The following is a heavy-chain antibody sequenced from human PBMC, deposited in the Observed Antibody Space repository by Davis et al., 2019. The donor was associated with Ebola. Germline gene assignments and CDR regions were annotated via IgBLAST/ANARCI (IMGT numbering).Heavy chain of an antibody. Sequence: SLKISCAASGFTFDDYAMHWVRQAPGKGLEWVSGLSLNSGSIGYADSVKCRFTISRDNAKNSLYLQMNSLRAEDTALYYCAKDMGGYCSSTSCYYDAFDIWGQGTMVTVSS. CDR1: GFTFDDYA. D-gene: IGHD2-2*01. CDR3: AKDMGGYCSSTSCYYDAFDI. CDR2: LSLNSGSI. V-gene: IGHV3-9*01. J-gene: IGHJ3*02.